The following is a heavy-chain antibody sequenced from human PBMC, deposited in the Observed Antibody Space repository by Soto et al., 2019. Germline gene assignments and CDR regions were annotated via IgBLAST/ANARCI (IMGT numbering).Heavy chain of an antibody. D-gene: IGHD3-16*01. CDR1: GFTVSSNY. V-gene: IGHV3-66*01. CDR3: ARETFPAVSGGAYFDY. Sequence: GGSLRLSCAASGFTVSSNYMSWVRQAPGKGLEWVSVIYTGGSTYYVDSVKGRFTISRDNSKNTLYLQMNSLRAEDTAVYYCARETFPAVSGGAYFDYWGQGTLVTVSS. J-gene: IGHJ4*02. CDR2: IYTGGST.